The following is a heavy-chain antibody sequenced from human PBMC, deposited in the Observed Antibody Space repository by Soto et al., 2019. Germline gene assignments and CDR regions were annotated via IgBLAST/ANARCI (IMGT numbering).Heavy chain of an antibody. D-gene: IGHD2-2*01. CDR1: GYSFMKYG. Sequence: QVQLVQSGPEMKKPGASVKVSCKGFGYSFMKYGINWVRQAPGQGLECVGWISPYSGYTHSAQKFHGRLTLTTDTAASTAYMELRILRSADTALYYCAREASVLIPAAQPSRFDSWGQGTLVTVSS. V-gene: IGHV1-18*01. CDR2: ISPYSGYT. J-gene: IGHJ4*02. CDR3: AREASVLIPAAQPSRFDS.